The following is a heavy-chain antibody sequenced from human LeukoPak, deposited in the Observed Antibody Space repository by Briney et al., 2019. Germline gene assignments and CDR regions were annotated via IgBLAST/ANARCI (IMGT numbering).Heavy chain of an antibody. V-gene: IGHV4-30-4*01. CDR2: IYCSGST. D-gene: IGHD2-2*01. J-gene: IGHJ4*02. Sequence: PSETLSLTCTVSGGSISSGDYYWSWIRQPPGKGLEWIGYIYCSGSTYYNPSLKSRVTISVDTSKNQFSLKLSSVTAADTAVYYRAREGFMGTSPIFDCWGQGTLVTVSS. CDR1: GGSISSGDYY. CDR3: AREGFMGTSPIFDC.